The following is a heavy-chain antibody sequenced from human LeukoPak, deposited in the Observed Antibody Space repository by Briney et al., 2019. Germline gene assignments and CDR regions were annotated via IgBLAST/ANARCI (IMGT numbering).Heavy chain of an antibody. CDR3: ARVRRFGAGQDY. CDR2: IYTSGST. Sequence: SQTLSLTCTVSGGSISSGSYYWSWIRQPAGKGLEWIGRIYTSGSTNYNPSLKSRVTISVDTSKNQFSLKLSSVTAADTAVYYCARVRRFGAGQDYWGQGTLVTFSS. CDR1: GGSISSGSYY. D-gene: IGHD3-16*01. J-gene: IGHJ4*02. V-gene: IGHV4-61*02.